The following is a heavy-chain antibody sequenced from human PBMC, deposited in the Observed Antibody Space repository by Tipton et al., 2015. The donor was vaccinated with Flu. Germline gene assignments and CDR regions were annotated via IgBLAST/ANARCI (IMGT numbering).Heavy chain of an antibody. J-gene: IGHJ6*02. V-gene: IGHV4-34*10. CDR1: GGSFSGYY. CDR3: ARYSSSWSHYGMDV. CDR2: INHSGST. Sequence: LRLSCAVYGGSFSGYYWSWIRQPPGKGLEWIGEINHSGSTNYNPSLKSRVTMSVDTSKNQFSLKLSSVTAADTAVYYCARYSSSWSHYGMDVWGQGTTVTVSS. D-gene: IGHD6-13*01.